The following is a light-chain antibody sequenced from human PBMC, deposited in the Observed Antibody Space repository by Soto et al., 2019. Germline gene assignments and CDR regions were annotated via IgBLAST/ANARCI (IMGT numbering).Light chain of an antibody. CDR3: GTWDRSLSIVL. CDR2: DDD. CDR1: NSNIGNSY. J-gene: IGLJ2*01. Sequence: QSVLTQPPSVSAAPGPKGTISCSGSNSNIGNSYVSWYQQLPGTAPKVLIYDDDKRPSGIPDRFSGSKSDTSATLGITGLQTGDEAYYYCGTWDRSLSIVLFGGGTKLTVL. V-gene: IGLV1-51*01.